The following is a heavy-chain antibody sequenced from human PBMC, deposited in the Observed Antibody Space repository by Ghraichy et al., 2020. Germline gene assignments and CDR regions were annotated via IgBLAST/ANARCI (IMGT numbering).Heavy chain of an antibody. V-gene: IGHV5-51*01. CDR1: GFTFNAYW. J-gene: IGHJ4*02. D-gene: IGHD3-3*01. CDR2: IYPADSET. Sequence: GESLNISCRALGFTFNAYWVGWVRQLPGKGPEWVGNIYPADSETRYSPSFEGHVTISAAKAMTTAFLQWSSVKASDTAMYYCARGFRATPIFGSWGQGTQVTVSS. CDR3: ARGFRATPIFGS.